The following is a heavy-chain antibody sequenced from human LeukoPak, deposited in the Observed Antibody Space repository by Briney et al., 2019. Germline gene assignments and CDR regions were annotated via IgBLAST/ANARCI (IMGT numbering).Heavy chain of an antibody. V-gene: IGHV3-30*02. J-gene: IGHJ4*02. D-gene: IGHD6-13*01. CDR2: IRYDGSNK. Sequence: PGGSLRLSCAASGFTFSSYGMHWVRQAPGKGLEWVAFIRYDGSNKYYADSVKGRFTISRDNSKNTLYLQMNSLRAEDTAVYYCAKDLIAAALDYWGQGTLVTVSS. CDR1: GFTFSSYG. CDR3: AKDLIAAALDY.